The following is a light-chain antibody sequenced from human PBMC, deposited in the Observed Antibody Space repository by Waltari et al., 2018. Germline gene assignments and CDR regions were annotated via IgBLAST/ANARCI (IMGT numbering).Light chain of an antibody. CDR2: EAS. J-gene: IGKJ4*01. Sequence: DIQLPQSPSTLSASVGDRVTITCRASRRIRSYMAWYQQKPGKAPKLLIHEASTLETGVPSTFSGSESGTEFTLTISSLQPDDVATYYCQQYSTNSLTFGGGTKVEIK. CDR3: QQYSTNSLT. V-gene: IGKV1-5*03. CDR1: RRIRSY.